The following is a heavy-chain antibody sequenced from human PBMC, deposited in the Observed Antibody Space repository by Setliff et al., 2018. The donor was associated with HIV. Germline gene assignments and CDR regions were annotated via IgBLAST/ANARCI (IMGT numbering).Heavy chain of an antibody. CDR1: GGSISNGYYY. CDR3: ARSNPGITAGLLAY. Sequence: PSETLSLTCTVSGGSISNGYYYWVWIRQPPGKGLEWIGGIFYTGSAHYNPSLKSRVTISVDTSKNQISLKLNSVTAADTATYYCARSNPGITAGLLAYWGPGTLVTVSS. V-gene: IGHV4-39*07. CDR2: IFYTGSA. J-gene: IGHJ4*02. D-gene: IGHD6-13*01.